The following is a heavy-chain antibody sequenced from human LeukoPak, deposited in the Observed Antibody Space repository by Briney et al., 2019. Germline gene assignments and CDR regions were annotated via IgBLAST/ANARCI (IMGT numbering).Heavy chain of an antibody. CDR2: INSDGSDR. CDR1: GFTFSDFW. CDR3: ARDWGYYYYYGMDV. V-gene: IGHV3-74*01. Sequence: GGSLRLSCAVSGFTFSDFWMHWVRQAPGKGLVWVSRINSDGSDRNYADSVKGRFTISRDNAKNSLYLQLNSLRAEDTAVYYCARDWGYYYYYGMDVWGQGTTVTVSS. J-gene: IGHJ6*02. D-gene: IGHD3-16*01.